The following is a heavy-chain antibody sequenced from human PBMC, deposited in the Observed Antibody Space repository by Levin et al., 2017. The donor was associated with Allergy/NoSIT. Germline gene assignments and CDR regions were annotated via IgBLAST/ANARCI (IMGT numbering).Heavy chain of an antibody. Sequence: PSETLSLTCGVSGGSFNGYYWSWIRQPPGKGLEWIGEINYSGSTNYNPSLKSRVTISVDTSKNQFSLKLNSATASDPAVYYCARVLLRGTTSPWFDPWGQGTLVTISS. V-gene: IGHV4-34*01. CDR2: INYSGST. J-gene: IGHJ5*02. CDR1: GGSFNGYY. D-gene: IGHD4-17*01. CDR3: ARVLLRGTTSPWFDP.